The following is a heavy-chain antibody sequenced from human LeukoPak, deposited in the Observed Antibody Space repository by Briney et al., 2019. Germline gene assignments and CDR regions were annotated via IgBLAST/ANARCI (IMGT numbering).Heavy chain of an antibody. V-gene: IGHV1-69*04. CDR3: ARAVSLLPQTGWFAY. D-gene: IGHD3-22*01. J-gene: IGHJ4*02. CDR1: GGTFSSYA. Sequence: ASVKVPCKPSGGTFSSYAISGVRQAAGQGLEGMGRIIPILGIANYAQKFQGRVTITADKSTRTASMALSSLRSQDTAVYYCARAVSLLPQTGWFAYWGQGTLVTVSS. CDR2: IIPILGIA.